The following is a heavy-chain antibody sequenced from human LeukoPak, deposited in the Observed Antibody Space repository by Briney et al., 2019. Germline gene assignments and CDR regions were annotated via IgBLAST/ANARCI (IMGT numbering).Heavy chain of an antibody. D-gene: IGHD2-2*01. V-gene: IGHV1-69*13. Sequence: SVKVSCKASGGTFSSYAISWVRQAPGQGLEWMGGIIPIFGTANYAQKFQGRVTITADESTSTAYMELSSLRSEDTAVYYCARSAVGVVPAPRAWFDPWGQETLVTVSS. CDR2: IIPIFGTA. CDR3: ARSAVGVVPAPRAWFDP. J-gene: IGHJ5*02. CDR1: GGTFSSYA.